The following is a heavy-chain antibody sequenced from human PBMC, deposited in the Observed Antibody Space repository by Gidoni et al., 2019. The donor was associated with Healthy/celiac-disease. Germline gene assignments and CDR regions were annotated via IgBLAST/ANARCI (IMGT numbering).Heavy chain of an antibody. CDR3: AKAGGVRDGYNRGTFDY. CDR2: IRGSGGST. Sequence: EVQLLESGGGLVQPGGSLRLSCAASGFTFSSYAMSWVRQAPGKGLEWVSAIRGSGGSTYYADSVKGRFTISRDNSKNTLYLQMNSLRAEDTAVYYCAKAGGVRDGYNRGTFDYWGQGTLVTVSS. CDR1: GFTFSSYA. J-gene: IGHJ4*02. V-gene: IGHV3-23*01. D-gene: IGHD3-10*01.